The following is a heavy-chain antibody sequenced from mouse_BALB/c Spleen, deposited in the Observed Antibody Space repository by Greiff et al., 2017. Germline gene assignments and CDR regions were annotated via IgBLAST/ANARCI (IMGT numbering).Heavy chain of an antibody. CDR3: AILSYMITDYYYAMDY. Sequence: EVQLHQSGPELVKPGASVKIPCKASGYTFTDYNMDWVKQSHGKSLEWIGDINPNNGGTIYNQKFKGKATLTVDKSSSTAYMELRSLTSEDTAVYYCAILSYMITDYYYAMDYWGQGTSVTVSS. J-gene: IGHJ4*01. CDR1: GYTFTDYN. V-gene: IGHV1-18*01. CDR2: INPNNGGT. D-gene: IGHD2-4*01.